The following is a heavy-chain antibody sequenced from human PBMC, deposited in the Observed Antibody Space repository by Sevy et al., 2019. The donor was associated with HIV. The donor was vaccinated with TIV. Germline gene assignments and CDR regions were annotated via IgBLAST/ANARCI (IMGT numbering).Heavy chain of an antibody. J-gene: IGHJ6*02. Sequence: GGSLRLSCAASGFTFYYAWMSWVRQAPGKGLEWVGRIKSKSDGGTVDYAAPVKGRFTISRDDSKNTLYLQLNNLKTGDTAVYYCSTDPIIVLLVTSGMDVWGQGTTVTVSS. D-gene: IGHD2-8*01. CDR1: GFTFYYAW. V-gene: IGHV3-15*01. CDR3: STDPIIVLLVTSGMDV. CDR2: IKSKSDGGTV.